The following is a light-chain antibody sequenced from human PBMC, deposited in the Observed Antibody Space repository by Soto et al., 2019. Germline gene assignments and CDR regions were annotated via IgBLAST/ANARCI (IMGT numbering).Light chain of an antibody. V-gene: IGKV1-27*01. CDR3: QKDYSGPLK. CDR1: QGISNY. J-gene: IGKJ1*01. Sequence: DIQMTQSPSSLSASVRDRVTITCRASQGISNYLAWYQQKPGKVPKLLIYAASTLQSGVPSRYSGRGSGTGFTLSISSLLPLDVSMYYCQKDYSGPLKVGKGIKVEIK. CDR2: AAS.